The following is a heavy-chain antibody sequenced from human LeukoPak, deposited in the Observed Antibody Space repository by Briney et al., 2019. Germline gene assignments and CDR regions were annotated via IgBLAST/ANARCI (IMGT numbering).Heavy chain of an antibody. CDR3: TTDRYVRYYYESSSANAFDI. V-gene: IGHV3-15*01. Sequence: PGGSLRLSCAPSGLTLRNPWMSWARHPPGKGLECVGLIKRKTNHETRNYAAPVKGRFTISRDDSKSSLYLQMNSLKTEDAAVYYCTTDRYVRYYYESSSANAFDIWGQGTMVTVSS. CDR2: IKRKTNHETR. D-gene: IGHD3-22*01. J-gene: IGHJ3*02. CDR1: GLTLRNPW.